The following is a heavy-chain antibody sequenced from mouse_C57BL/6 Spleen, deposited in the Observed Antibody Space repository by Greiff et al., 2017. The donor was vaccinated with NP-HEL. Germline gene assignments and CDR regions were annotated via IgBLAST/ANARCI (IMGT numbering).Heavy chain of an antibody. J-gene: IGHJ2*01. CDR3: ARWGVAFDY. CDR1: GYTFTSYW. Sequence: QVQLQQSGAELVMPGASVKLSCKASGYTFTSYWMHWVKQRPGQGLEWIGEIDPSDSYTNYNQKFKGKSTLTVDKSSSTAYMQLSSLTSEDSAVYYCARWGVAFDYWGQGTTLTVSS. D-gene: IGHD1-1*02. CDR2: IDPSDSYT. V-gene: IGHV1-69*01.